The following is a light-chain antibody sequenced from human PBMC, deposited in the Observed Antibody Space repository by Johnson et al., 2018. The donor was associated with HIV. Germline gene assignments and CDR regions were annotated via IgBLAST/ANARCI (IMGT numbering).Light chain of an antibody. CDR3: GTWDSILGAHYV. J-gene: IGLJ1*01. Sequence: QSVLTQPPSVSAAPGQKVTISCSGSSSNIGNNYVSWYQQLPGTAPKLLIYEKNKRPSGIPDRFSASKSGTSATLDITGLQTGDEADYYCGTWDSILGAHYVFGTGTKVTVL. V-gene: IGLV1-51*02. CDR2: EKN. CDR1: SSNIGNNY.